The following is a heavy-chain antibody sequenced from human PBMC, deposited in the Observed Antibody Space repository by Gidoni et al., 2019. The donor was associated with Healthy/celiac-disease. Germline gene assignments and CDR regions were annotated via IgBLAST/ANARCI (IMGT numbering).Heavy chain of an antibody. V-gene: IGHV3-48*02. CDR2: ISSSSSTI. CDR1: GFTVSSYS. D-gene: IGHD6-13*01. CDR3: ARDSSSWLRASSYFDY. J-gene: IGHJ4*02. Sequence: EVQLVESGGGLVQPGGSLRLSWAASGFTVSSYSMNWVRQAPGKGLEWVSYISSSSSTIYYADSVKCRFTISRDNAKNSLYLQMNSLRDEDTAVYYCARDSSSWLRASSYFDYWGQGTLVTVSS.